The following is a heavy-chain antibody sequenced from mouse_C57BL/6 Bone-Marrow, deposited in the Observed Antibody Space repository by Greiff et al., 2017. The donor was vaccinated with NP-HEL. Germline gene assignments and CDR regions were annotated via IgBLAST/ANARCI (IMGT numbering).Heavy chain of an antibody. CDR2: IDPSDSYT. CDR3: ARGGWLQRRGYAMDY. Sequence: QVQLQQPGAELVMPGASVKLSCKASGYTFTSYWMHWVKQRPGQGLEWIGEIDPSDSYTNYNQKFKGKSTLTVDKSSSTAYMQLSSLTSEDSAVYYCARGGWLQRRGYAMDYWGQGTSVTVSS. D-gene: IGHD2-3*01. V-gene: IGHV1-69*01. CDR1: GYTFTSYW. J-gene: IGHJ4*01.